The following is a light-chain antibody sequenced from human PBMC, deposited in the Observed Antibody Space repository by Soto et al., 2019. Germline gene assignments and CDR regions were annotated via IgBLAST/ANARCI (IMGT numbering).Light chain of an antibody. CDR2: DAS. CDR3: QQRLNWPPG. J-gene: IGKJ1*01. V-gene: IGKV3-11*01. Sequence: EIVLTQSPGTLSLSPGERATLTCRASQSVTNYIAWYQQRPGQAPRLLIYDASNRATGVPARFSGSRSGTDFTLTISDLEPADFAIYYCQQRLNWPPGFGQGTKVDIK. CDR1: QSVTNY.